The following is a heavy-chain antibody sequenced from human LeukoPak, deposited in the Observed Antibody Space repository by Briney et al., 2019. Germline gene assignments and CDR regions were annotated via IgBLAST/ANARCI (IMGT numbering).Heavy chain of an antibody. Sequence: ASVKVSCKASGYTFTSCDIHWVRQATGQGLEWMGWMNPNSGNTGYALKFQGRVTIIRDTSISTAYMELSSRRSEDTAVYYCARAFRGYNWFDPWGKGTLVTVSS. D-gene: IGHD3-3*02. CDR1: GYTFTSCD. J-gene: IGHJ5*02. CDR2: MNPNSGNT. CDR3: ARAFRGYNWFDP. V-gene: IGHV1-8*03.